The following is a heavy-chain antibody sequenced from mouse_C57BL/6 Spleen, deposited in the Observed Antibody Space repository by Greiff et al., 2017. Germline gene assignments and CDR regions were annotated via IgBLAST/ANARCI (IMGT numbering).Heavy chain of an antibody. CDR1: GFTFSDYG. CDR3: ALTRFDY. J-gene: IGHJ2*01. V-gene: IGHV5-17*01. D-gene: IGHD4-1*01. Sequence: EVQLVESGRGLVKPGGSLKLSCAASGFTFSDYGMHWVRQAPGKGLEWVAYISSGGSTIYYADTVKGRFTISRDNGNDNLFLQMTSLRAEETDMDYCALTRFDYWGQGTTLTVSS. CDR2: ISSGGSTI.